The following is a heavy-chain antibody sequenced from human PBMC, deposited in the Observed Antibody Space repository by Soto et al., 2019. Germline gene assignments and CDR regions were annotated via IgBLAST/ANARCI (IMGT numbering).Heavy chain of an antibody. Sequence: EVQLLESGGGLVQPGGSLRLSCAASGFTFSSYAMSWVRQAPGKGLEWVSAISGSGGSTYYADSVKGRFTISRDNSKNTLYLQMNSLRAEDTAVYYCAKPPGGPTYYDFWSGYYYYMDVWGKGTTVTVSS. CDR1: GFTFSSYA. V-gene: IGHV3-23*01. J-gene: IGHJ6*03. D-gene: IGHD3-3*01. CDR3: AKPPGGPTYYDFWSGYYYYMDV. CDR2: ISGSGGST.